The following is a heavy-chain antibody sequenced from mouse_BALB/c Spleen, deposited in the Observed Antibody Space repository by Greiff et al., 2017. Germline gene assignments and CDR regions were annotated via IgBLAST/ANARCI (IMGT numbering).Heavy chain of an antibody. CDR2: IWGDGST. J-gene: IGHJ4*01. CDR1: GFSLTSYG. Sequence: VQLQQSGPGLVAPSQSLSITCTVSGFSLTSYGVSWVRQPPGKGLEWLGVIWGDGSTNYHSALISRLSISKDNSKSQVFLKMNSLQTDDTAMYYCAREGPLITTVVEYYAMDYWGQGTSVTVSS. V-gene: IGHV2-3*01. D-gene: IGHD1-1*01. CDR3: AREGPLITTVVEYYAMDY.